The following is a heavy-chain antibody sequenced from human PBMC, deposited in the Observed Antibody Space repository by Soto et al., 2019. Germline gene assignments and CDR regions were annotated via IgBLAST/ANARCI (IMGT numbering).Heavy chain of an antibody. CDR3: ARDFYGGYTYGEWDYYDY. Sequence: GGSLRLSCAASGFMFSAYWMSWVRQAPGKGLEWVANIHGDGGKIYYVDSVKGRFTISRDNAKRSLYLQMNSLRAEDTAVYYCARDFYGGYTYGEWDYYDYWGQGALVTVSS. CDR2: IHGDGGKI. V-gene: IGHV3-7*01. D-gene: IGHD5-18*01. CDR1: GFMFSAYW. J-gene: IGHJ4*02.